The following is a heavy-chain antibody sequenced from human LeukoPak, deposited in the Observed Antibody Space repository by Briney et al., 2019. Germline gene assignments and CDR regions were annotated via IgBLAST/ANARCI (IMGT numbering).Heavy chain of an antibody. CDR1: GYTFTGYY. V-gene: IGHV1-2*04. J-gene: IGHJ5*02. CDR2: INPNSGGT. CDR3: ARGSIITIFGMVTINWFDP. Sequence: ASVKVSCKASGYTFTGYYMHWVRQAPGQGLEWMGWINPNSGGTNYAQKFQGWVTMTRDTSISTAYMELSRLRSDDTAVYYCARGSIITIFGMVTINWFDPWGQGTLVTVSS. D-gene: IGHD3-3*01.